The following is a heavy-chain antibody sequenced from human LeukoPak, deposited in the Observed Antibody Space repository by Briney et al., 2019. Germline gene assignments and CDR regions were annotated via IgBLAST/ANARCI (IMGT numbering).Heavy chain of an antibody. CDR1: GGTFSSYA. V-gene: IGHV1-69*04. D-gene: IGHD2-15*01. CDR2: IIPILGIA. J-gene: IGHJ6*02. CDR3: ARVRPRDIVVVVAATDYYGMDV. Sequence: SVKVSCKASGGTFSSYAISWVRQAPGQGLEWMGRIIPILGIADYAQKFQGRVTITADKSTSTAYMELSSLRSEDTAVYYCARVRPRDIVVVVAATDYYGMDVWGQGTTVTVSS.